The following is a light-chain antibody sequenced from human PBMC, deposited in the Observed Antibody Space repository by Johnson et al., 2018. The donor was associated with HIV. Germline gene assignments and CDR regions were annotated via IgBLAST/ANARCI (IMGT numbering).Light chain of an antibody. CDR1: SSNIGNNY. CDR3: GTWDNSLIAGGV. V-gene: IGLV1-51*01. J-gene: IGLJ1*01. CDR2: DNN. Sequence: QSVLTQPPSVSAAPGQKVTISCSGSSSNIGNNYVSWYKQLPGRAPKLLIYDNNKRPSGIPDRFSGSKSGTSATLDITGLQTGDEADYYCGTWDNSLIAGGVFGTGTKVTVL.